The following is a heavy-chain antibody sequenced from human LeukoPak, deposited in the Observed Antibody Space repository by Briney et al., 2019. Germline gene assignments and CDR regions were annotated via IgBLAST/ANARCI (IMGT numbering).Heavy chain of an antibody. Sequence: GGSLRLSCAASGFTFSSYAMSWVRQAPGKGLEWVSAISGSGGSTYYADSVKGRFTISRDNSKNTLYLQMNSLRAEDTAVYYCAKDRSSSMSRDAFDTWGQGTMVTVSS. CDR3: AKDRSSSMSRDAFDT. V-gene: IGHV3-23*01. CDR1: GFTFSSYA. D-gene: IGHD6-6*01. CDR2: ISGSGGST. J-gene: IGHJ3*02.